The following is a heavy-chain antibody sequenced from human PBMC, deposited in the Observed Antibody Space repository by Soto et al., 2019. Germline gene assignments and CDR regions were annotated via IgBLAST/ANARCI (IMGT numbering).Heavy chain of an antibody. CDR3: ARHMEGSSSWYGVIDY. D-gene: IGHD6-13*01. V-gene: IGHV5-51*01. CDR2: IYPGDSDT. J-gene: IGHJ4*02. Sequence: PGESLKISCKVSGYRFTSYWIGWVRQMHGKGLEWMGIIYPGDSDTRYSPSFQGQVTISADKSISTAYLQWSSLKASDTAMYYCARHMEGSSSWYGVIDYWGQGTLVTAPQ. CDR1: GYRFTSYW.